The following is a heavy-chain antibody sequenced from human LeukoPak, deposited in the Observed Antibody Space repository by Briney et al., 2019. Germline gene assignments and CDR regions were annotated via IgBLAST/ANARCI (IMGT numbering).Heavy chain of an antibody. CDR1: GGTFSSYA. CDR3: ARSQPNYDILTGLIPRVPYYYYGMDV. V-gene: IGHV1-69*13. D-gene: IGHD3-9*01. CDR2: IIPIFGTA. Sequence: ASVKVSCKASGGTFSSYAISWVRQAPGQGLEWMGGIIPIFGTANYAQEFQGRVTITADESTSTAYMELSSLRSEDTAVYYCARSQPNYDILTGLIPRVPYYYYGMDVWGQGTTVTVSS. J-gene: IGHJ6*02.